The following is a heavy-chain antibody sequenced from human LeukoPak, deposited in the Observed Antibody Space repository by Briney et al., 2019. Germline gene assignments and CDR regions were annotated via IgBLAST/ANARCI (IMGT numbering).Heavy chain of an antibody. CDR2: IYHSGST. CDR1: GGSISSGGYY. J-gene: IGHJ4*02. Sequence: PSETLSLTCTVSGGSISSGGYYWSWIRQPPGKGLEWIGYIYHSGSTYYNPSLKSRVTISVDRSKNQFSLKLSSVTAADTAVYYCARANLLDSSSGDYFDYWGQGTLVTVSS. V-gene: IGHV4-30-2*01. D-gene: IGHD6-13*01. CDR3: ARANLLDSSSGDYFDY.